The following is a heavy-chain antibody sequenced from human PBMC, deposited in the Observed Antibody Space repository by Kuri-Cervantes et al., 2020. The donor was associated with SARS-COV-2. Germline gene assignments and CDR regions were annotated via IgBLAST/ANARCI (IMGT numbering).Heavy chain of an antibody. Sequence: GGSLRLSCAASGFTFSSYAMHWVRQAPGKGLEWVAVISYDGSNKYYADSVKGRFTISRDSSKNTLYLQMNSLRAEDTAVYYCARSGGPGGIQLWLVPLDYWGQGTLVTVSS. CDR3: ARSGGPGGIQLWLVPLDY. J-gene: IGHJ4*02. CDR1: GFTFSSYA. V-gene: IGHV3-30*04. CDR2: ISYDGSNK. D-gene: IGHD5-18*01.